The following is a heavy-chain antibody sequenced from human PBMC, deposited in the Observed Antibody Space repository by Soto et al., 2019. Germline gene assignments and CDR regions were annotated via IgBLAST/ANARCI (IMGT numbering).Heavy chain of an antibody. Sequence: QVQLVQSGAEVKKPGASVKVSCKASRYTFSSYDINWVRQAPGHGLEWMGWISTYNGNTDYAQKVQGRVTMTTDTSTNTAYMELRNLTSDDTDVYYCARDFDYWGHGTLVTVSS. V-gene: IGHV1-18*01. CDR2: ISTYNGNT. CDR3: ARDFDY. CDR1: RYTFSSYD. J-gene: IGHJ4*01.